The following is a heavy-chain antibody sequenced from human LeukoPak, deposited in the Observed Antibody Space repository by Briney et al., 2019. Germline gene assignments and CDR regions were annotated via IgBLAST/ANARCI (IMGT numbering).Heavy chain of an antibody. CDR1: GYTFTSYD. V-gene: IGHV1-8*01. J-gene: IGHJ4*02. CDR2: MNPNSGNT. CDR3: AGGMGPPYYYDSSGYIY. D-gene: IGHD3-22*01. Sequence: GASVKVSCKASGYTFTSYDINWVRQATGQGLEWMGWMNPNSGNTGYAQKFQGRVTMTRNTSISTAYMELSSLRSEDTAVYYCAGGMGPPYYYDSSGYIYWGQGTLVTVSS.